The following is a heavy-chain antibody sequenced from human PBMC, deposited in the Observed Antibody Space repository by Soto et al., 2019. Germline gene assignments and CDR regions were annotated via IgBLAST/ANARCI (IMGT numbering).Heavy chain of an antibody. J-gene: IGHJ6*03. CDR3: ARYGYCSSTSCQDYYYYMDV. D-gene: IGHD2-2*03. CDR2: IIPILGIA. Sequence: QVQLVQSGAEVKKPVSSVKVSCKASGGTFSSYTISWVRHAPGQGLEWMGRIIPILGIANYAQKFQGRVTITADKSTSTAYMELSSLRSEDTAVYYCARYGYCSSTSCQDYYYYMDVWGKGTTVTVSS. CDR1: GGTFSSYT. V-gene: IGHV1-69*02.